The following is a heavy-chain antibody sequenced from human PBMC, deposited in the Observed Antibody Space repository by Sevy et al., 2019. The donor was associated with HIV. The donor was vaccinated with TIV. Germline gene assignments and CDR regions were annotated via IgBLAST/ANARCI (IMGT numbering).Heavy chain of an antibody. D-gene: IGHD4-17*01. Sequence: GGSLRLSCVGSGFTFDGHAMHWVRLVPGKGLEWVANIKLGGNDKSYVDSVKGRFTISRDNAEKSLFLQMNSLRADDTAIYYCVRDGDGDFDIWGQGTMVTVSS. J-gene: IGHJ3*02. V-gene: IGHV3-7*01. CDR3: VRDGDGDFDI. CDR1: GFTFDGHA. CDR2: IKLGGNDK.